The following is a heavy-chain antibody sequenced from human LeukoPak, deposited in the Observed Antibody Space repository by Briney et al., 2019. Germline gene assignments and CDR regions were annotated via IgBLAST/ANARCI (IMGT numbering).Heavy chain of an antibody. J-gene: IGHJ4*02. D-gene: IGHD3-22*01. CDR1: GYTLTELS. V-gene: IGHV1-24*01. CDR3: ATAIIGSSGYYLDY. Sequence: GASVKVSCKVSGYTLTELSMHWVRKAPGKGLEWMGGFDPEDGETIYAQKFQGRVTMTEDTSTDTAYMELSSLRSEDTAVYYCATAIIGSSGYYLDYWRQGTLVTVSS. CDR2: FDPEDGET.